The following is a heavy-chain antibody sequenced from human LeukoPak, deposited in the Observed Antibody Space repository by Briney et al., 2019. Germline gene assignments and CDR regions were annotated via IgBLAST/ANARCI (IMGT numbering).Heavy chain of an antibody. J-gene: IGHJ4*02. CDR2: INHSGST. CDR3: ARRDSSSARTIFDY. V-gene: IGHV4-39*07. CDR1: GGSISSSSYY. Sequence: PSETLSLTCTVSGGSISSSSYYWGWIRQPPGKGLEWSGEINHSGSTNYNPSLKSRGTISVDTSNHQFSLKLSSVTAADTAVYYCARRDSSSARTIFDYWGQGTLVTVSS. D-gene: IGHD6-6*01.